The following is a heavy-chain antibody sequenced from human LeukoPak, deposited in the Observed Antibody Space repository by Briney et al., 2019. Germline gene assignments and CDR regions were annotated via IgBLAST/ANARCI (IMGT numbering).Heavy chain of an antibody. CDR2: IYSGGST. Sequence: GGSLRLSCVASGFTVSSNYMSWVRQAPGKELEWVSVIYSGGSTYYADSVKGRFTISRDNSKNTLYLQMNSLRAEDTAVYYCASGSGSYRTPYYYMDVWGTGTTVTVSS. V-gene: IGHV3-53*01. CDR3: ASGSGSYRTPYYYMDV. D-gene: IGHD3-10*01. J-gene: IGHJ6*03. CDR1: GFTVSSNY.